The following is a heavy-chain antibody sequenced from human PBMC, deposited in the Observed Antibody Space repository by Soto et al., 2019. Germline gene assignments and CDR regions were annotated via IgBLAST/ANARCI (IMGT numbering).Heavy chain of an antibody. Sequence: EVQLLESGGGLVQPGGSLRLSCAASGFTFSSYAMSWVRQAPGKGLEWVSAISGSGGSTYYADSVKGRFTISRDNSKNTLDLQMNSLRAEDTAVYYCAKDIYYDFWSGIHDYWGQGTLVTVSS. J-gene: IGHJ4*02. V-gene: IGHV3-23*01. D-gene: IGHD3-3*01. CDR3: AKDIYYDFWSGIHDY. CDR2: ISGSGGST. CDR1: GFTFSSYA.